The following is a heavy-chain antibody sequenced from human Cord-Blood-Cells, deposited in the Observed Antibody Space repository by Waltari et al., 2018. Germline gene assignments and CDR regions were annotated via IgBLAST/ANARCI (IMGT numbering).Heavy chain of an antibody. V-gene: IGHV4-4*07. CDR2: IYTSGST. CDR1: GGSISSYY. J-gene: IGHJ6*02. CDR3: ARDSVVATRRRYYYYYGMDV. Sequence: QVQLQESGPGLVKPSETLSLTCTVSGGSISSYYWSWIRQPARKGPEWIGRIYTSGSTNYNPSLKSRVTMSVDTSKNQFSLKLSSVTAADTAVYYCARDSVVATRRRYYYYYGMDVWGQGTTVTVSS. D-gene: IGHD5-12*01.